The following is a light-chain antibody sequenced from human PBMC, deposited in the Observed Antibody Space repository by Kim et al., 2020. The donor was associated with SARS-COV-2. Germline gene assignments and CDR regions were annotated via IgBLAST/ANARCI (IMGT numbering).Light chain of an antibody. CDR3: AAWDDSISAFV. V-gene: IGLV1-44*01. CDR1: NSDIGRNT. CDR2: NND. Sequence: GHRVIIFCSATNSDIGRNTVSWYQVLPGSAPKLLIYNNDQRPSGIADQFSGSKSGTSASLAINGLQPEVEGDYYCAAWDDSISAFVFGSGTKVTVL. J-gene: IGLJ1*01.